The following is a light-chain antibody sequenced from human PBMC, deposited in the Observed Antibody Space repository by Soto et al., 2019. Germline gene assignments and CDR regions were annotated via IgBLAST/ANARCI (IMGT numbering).Light chain of an antibody. CDR3: SSYTSSSVGV. J-gene: IGLJ3*02. V-gene: IGLV2-14*01. CDR1: SSDVGGYNY. Sequence: QPASVSGSPGQSITISCTGTSSDVGGYNYVSWYQQHPGKAPKLMIYDVSNRPSGVSNRFSGSKSGNTASLTISGLQAEDEADYYCSSYTSSSVGVFGGGTQLTVL. CDR2: DVS.